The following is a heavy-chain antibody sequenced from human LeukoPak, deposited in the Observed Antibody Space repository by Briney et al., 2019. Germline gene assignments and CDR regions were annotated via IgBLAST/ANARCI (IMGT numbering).Heavy chain of an antibody. CDR3: ARAGSYDFWSGHAYYFDY. D-gene: IGHD3-3*01. CDR1: GGSISSYY. V-gene: IGHV4-4*07. CDR2: IYTSGST. Sequence: SETLSLTCTVSGGSISSYYWSWIRQPAGKGLEWIGRIYTSGSTNHNPSLKSRVTMSVDTSKNQFSLKLSSVTAADTAVYYCARAGSYDFWSGHAYYFDYWGQGTLVTVSS. J-gene: IGHJ4*02.